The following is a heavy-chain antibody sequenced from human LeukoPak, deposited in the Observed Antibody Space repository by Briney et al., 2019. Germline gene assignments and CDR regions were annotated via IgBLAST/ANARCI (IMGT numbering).Heavy chain of an antibody. J-gene: IGHJ5*02. Sequence: ASVKVSCKASGYTFTGYYMHWVRQAPGRGLEWMGRINPNSGGTNYAQKFQGRVTVTRDTSISTAYMELSRLRSDDTAVYYCAREKEMATIIHGDWFDPWGQGTLVTVSS. CDR2: INPNSGGT. CDR3: AREKEMATIIHGDWFDP. CDR1: GYTFTGYY. V-gene: IGHV1-2*06. D-gene: IGHD5-24*01.